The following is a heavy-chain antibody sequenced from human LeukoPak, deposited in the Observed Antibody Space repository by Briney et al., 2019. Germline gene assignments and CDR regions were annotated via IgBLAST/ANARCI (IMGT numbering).Heavy chain of an antibody. CDR2: INHSGST. J-gene: IGHJ4*02. V-gene: IGHV4-34*01. CDR3: ARHGVTYYDFWSGYTEELPALDY. D-gene: IGHD3-3*01. Sequence: NTSETLSLTCAVYGGSFSGYYWSWIRQPPGKGLEWIGEINHSGSTNYNPSLKSRVTISVDTSKNQFSLKLSSVTAADTAVYYCARHGVTYYDFWSGYTEELPALDYWGQGTLVTVSS. CDR1: GGSFSGYY.